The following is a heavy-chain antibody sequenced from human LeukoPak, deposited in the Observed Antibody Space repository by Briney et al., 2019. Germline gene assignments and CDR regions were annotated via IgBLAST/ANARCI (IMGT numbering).Heavy chain of an antibody. V-gene: IGHV5-51*01. CDR2: LYAGDSDT. J-gene: IGHJ4*02. CDR3: ARGGYSGYDFDY. Sequence: GESLKISCKGSGYSFTDYWIGWVRQMPGKGLEWMGVLYAGDSDTRYSPSFQGQVTLSADKSKSTAYLQWSSLKASDTAMYYCARGGYSGYDFDYWGQGTLVTVSS. D-gene: IGHD5-12*01. CDR1: GYSFTDYW.